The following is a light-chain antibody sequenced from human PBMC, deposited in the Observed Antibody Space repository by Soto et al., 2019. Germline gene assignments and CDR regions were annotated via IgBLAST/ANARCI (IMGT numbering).Light chain of an antibody. CDR3: QKYNSASFT. V-gene: IGKV1-27*01. Sequence: DIQMTQSPSSLSASVGDRVTITCRASQSIRNYLAWYQQKPGKVPKLLIYAAFTLQSGVPSRFSGSGSGTDFTLTISSLEPEDVATYYCQKYNSASFTFGPGTKVDIK. J-gene: IGKJ3*01. CDR1: QSIRNY. CDR2: AAF.